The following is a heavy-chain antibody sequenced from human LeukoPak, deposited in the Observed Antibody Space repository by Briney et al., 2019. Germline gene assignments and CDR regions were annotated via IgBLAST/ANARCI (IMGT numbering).Heavy chain of an antibody. CDR1: GFTFSSSA. CDR2: ISGGGDTT. CDR3: AKHVDYYGSGSNPDY. Sequence: GGSLRLSCAASGFTFSSSAMTWVRQAPGKGLEWVSLISGGGDTTYYADSVKGRLTISRDKSKNTLYLQMNSLRAEDTAIYYCAKHVDYYGSGSNPDYWGQGTLVTVSS. D-gene: IGHD3-10*01. J-gene: IGHJ4*02. V-gene: IGHV3-23*01.